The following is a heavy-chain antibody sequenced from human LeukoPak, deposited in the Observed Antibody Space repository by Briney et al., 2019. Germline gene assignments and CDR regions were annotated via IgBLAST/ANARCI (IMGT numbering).Heavy chain of an antibody. J-gene: IGHJ5*02. D-gene: IGHD1-26*01. CDR1: GFTFANYA. CDR2: SGAGT. Sequence: PGGSLRLSCAASGFTFANYAMSWVRQAPGKGLEWVSTSGAGTYYADSVKGRFTMSRDNSKNTLYLQMNSLRAEDTAVYYCAKGTDSGSYYGKWFDPRGQGTLVTVSS. V-gene: IGHV3-23*01. CDR3: AKGTDSGSYYGKWFDP.